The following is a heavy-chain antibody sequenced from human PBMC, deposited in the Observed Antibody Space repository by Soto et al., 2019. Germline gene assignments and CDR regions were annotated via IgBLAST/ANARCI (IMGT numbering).Heavy chain of an antibody. CDR1: GFTFSSYS. Sequence: GGSLRLSCAASGFTFSSYSMNWVRQAPGKGLEWVSSISSSSSYIYYADSVKGRFTISRDNAKNSLYLQMNSLRAEDTAVYSCARDRQQLVHGYSYYYGMDVWGQGTTVTVSS. J-gene: IGHJ6*02. CDR3: ARDRQQLVHGYSYYYGMDV. V-gene: IGHV3-21*01. CDR2: ISSSSSYI. D-gene: IGHD6-13*01.